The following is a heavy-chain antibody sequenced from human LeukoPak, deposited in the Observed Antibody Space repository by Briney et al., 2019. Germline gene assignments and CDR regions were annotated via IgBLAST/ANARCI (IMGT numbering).Heavy chain of an antibody. CDR2: ISYTGST. Sequence: KPSETLSLTCTASGDSISSSSYYWGWIRQPPGEGLEWVGSISYTGSTYYNPSLKSRVTISVDTSKIQFSLKLTFVTATDTAVYYCARLWSSSQELDYWGQGTLVTVSS. CDR3: ARLWSSSQELDY. V-gene: IGHV4-39*01. J-gene: IGHJ4*02. D-gene: IGHD6-6*01. CDR1: GDSISSSSYY.